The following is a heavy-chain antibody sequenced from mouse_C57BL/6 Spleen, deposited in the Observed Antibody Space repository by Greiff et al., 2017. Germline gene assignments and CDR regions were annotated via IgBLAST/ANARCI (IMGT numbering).Heavy chain of an antibody. D-gene: IGHD2-1*01. J-gene: IGHJ4*01. Sequence: QVQLQQPGAELVKPGASVKLSCKASGYTFTSYWMHWVQQRPGQGLAWIGMIHPNSGSTNYNEKFKSKATLTVDTSSSTAYMQLSRLTSEDSAVDYCARREYGNDYAMDYWGQGTSVTVSS. V-gene: IGHV1-64*01. CDR2: IHPNSGST. CDR3: ARREYGNDYAMDY. CDR1: GYTFTSYW.